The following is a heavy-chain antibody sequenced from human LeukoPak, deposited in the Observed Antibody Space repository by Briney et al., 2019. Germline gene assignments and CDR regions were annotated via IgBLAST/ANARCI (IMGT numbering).Heavy chain of an antibody. CDR2: ISGSGGST. J-gene: IGHJ4*02. CDR3: ARARMRWLLDY. CDR1: GFIFYNYG. V-gene: IGHV3-23*01. Sequence: PGGSLRLSCAVSGFIFYNYGVSWVRQAPGKGLEWVSGISGSGGSTYYADSVKGRFTISRDNSKNTLYLQMNSLRAEDTAIYYCARARMRWLLDYWGQGTLVSVSS. D-gene: IGHD5-12*01.